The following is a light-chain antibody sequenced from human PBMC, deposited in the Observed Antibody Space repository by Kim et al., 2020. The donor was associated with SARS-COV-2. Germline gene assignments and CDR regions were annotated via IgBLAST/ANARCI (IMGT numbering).Light chain of an antibody. CDR3: QSFDSNMQV. V-gene: IGLV6-57*01. J-gene: IGLJ3*02. CDR2: ENN. CDR1: SGSSASTN. Sequence: GKTVTISCTRSSGSSASTNVQWYQQRPGTSPTAVIFENNQRPSGVPDRFSGSIDGSSNSASLTISGLKTEDEDDYYCQSFDSNMQVFGGGTKVTVL.